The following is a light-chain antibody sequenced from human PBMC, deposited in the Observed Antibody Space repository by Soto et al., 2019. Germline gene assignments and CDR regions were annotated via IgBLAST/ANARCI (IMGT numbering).Light chain of an antibody. CDR1: QSVSGSS. CDR3: HQYGSSPRT. CDR2: GAS. Sequence: EIVLTQSPGTLSLSPGEGATLSCWASQSVSGSSLAWYQQKPGQAPRLLIYGASNRATGIPDRFSGSGSGTDFTLTISRLEPEDFAIYYCHQYGSSPRTFGQGTKVEVK. J-gene: IGKJ1*01. V-gene: IGKV3-20*01.